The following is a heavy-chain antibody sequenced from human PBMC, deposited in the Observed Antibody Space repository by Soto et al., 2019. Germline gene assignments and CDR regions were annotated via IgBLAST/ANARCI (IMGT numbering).Heavy chain of an antibody. J-gene: IGHJ4*02. D-gene: IGHD2-21*01. Sequence: QVQLVQSGPEVKKPGASVKVSCKASGYTFTSFGITWVRQAPGQGLEWVGWISGYNGNTNYAQKLQDRVTMTTDTSKRTAYMELMSLRSDDTAVYYCARGPKVDPPIPSDYWGQGTLVTVSS. CDR3: ARGPKVDPPIPSDY. V-gene: IGHV1-18*01. CDR1: GYTFTSFG. CDR2: ISGYNGNT.